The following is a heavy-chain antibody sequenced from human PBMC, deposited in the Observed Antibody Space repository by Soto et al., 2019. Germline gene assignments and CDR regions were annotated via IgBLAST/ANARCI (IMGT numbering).Heavy chain of an antibody. D-gene: IGHD3-22*01. CDR2: IKSKTDGGTT. CDR1: GFTFSNAW. CDR3: TTPYYYDSSGYYY. J-gene: IGHJ4*02. V-gene: IGHV3-15*01. Sequence: GGSLRLSCAASGFTFSNAWMIWVRQAPGKGLEWVGRIKSKTDGGTTDYAAPVKGRFTISRDDSKNTLYLQMNSLKTEDTAVYYCTTPYYYDSSGYYYWGQGTLVTVSS.